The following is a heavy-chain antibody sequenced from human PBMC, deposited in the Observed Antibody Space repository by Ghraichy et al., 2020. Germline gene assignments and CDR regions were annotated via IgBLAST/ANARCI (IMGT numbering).Heavy chain of an antibody. Sequence: GGSLRLSCAASGFTFNSFSMNWVRQAPGKGLEWISYITSSSTTIYYADSVKGRFTISRDNAQNSLYLQMNSLRDEDTAMYYCARDQYDLLTEDYGMDVWGQGTTVTVSS. V-gene: IGHV3-48*02. CDR1: GFTFNSFS. CDR2: ITSSSTTI. CDR3: ARDQYDLLTEDYGMDV. J-gene: IGHJ6*02. D-gene: IGHD3-9*01.